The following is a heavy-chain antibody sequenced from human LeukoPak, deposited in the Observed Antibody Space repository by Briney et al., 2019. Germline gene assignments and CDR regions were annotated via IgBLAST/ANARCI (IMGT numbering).Heavy chain of an antibody. Sequence: ASVKVSCKASGYTFTNYFMHWVRQAPGQGLEWMGIINPRGGSTGYAQKFQGRITMTTDMSTRTVYMELSNLESEDTAVYYCARRDCVGDCYSNWFDPWGQGTLVTVPS. CDR2: INPRGGST. V-gene: IGHV1-46*01. CDR1: GYTFTNYF. D-gene: IGHD2-21*02. J-gene: IGHJ5*02. CDR3: ARRDCVGDCYSNWFDP.